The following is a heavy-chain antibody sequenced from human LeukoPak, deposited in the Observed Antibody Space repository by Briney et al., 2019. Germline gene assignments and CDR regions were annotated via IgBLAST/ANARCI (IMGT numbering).Heavy chain of an antibody. CDR3: ARESLDCGGDCYLDY. J-gene: IGHJ4*02. CDR2: INPSGGST. D-gene: IGHD2-21*02. V-gene: IGHV1-46*01. CDR1: GYTFTSYY. Sequence: GASVKVSCKASGYTFTSYYMHWVRQAPGQGLGWMGIINPSGGSTSYAQKFQGRVTMTRDMSTSTVYMELSSLRSEDTAVYYCARESLDCGGDCYLDYWGQGTLVTVSS.